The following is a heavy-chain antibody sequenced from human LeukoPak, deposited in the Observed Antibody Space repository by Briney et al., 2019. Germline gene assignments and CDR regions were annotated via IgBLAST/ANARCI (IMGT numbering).Heavy chain of an antibody. J-gene: IGHJ4*02. CDR3: ASGSPGCSGGTCYGARFDS. V-gene: IGHV4-30-2*01. D-gene: IGHD2-15*01. CDR2: IYPSGST. CDR1: GASISTGGSS. Sequence: PSETLSLTCAVSGASISTGGSSWSWIRQPPGKGLEWIGYIYPSGSTYYNPSLEGRVSISADSSKNEFSLELRSVTAADTAFYYCASGSPGCSGGTCYGARFDSWGQGTQVTVSS.